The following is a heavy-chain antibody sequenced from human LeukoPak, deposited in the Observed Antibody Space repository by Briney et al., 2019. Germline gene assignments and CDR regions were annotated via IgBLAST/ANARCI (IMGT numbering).Heavy chain of an antibody. CDR2: LSHDASRE. V-gene: IGHV3-30-3*01. CDR3: ARIRGATMIVSYFDY. CDR1: GIPFSGYS. J-gene: IGHJ4*02. Sequence: GGSLRLSCAASGIPFSGYSMYWARQAPGKGLEWAAVLSHDASREYYADSVKGRFTISRDNSKNTLYLQMNSLRAEDTAVYYCARIRGATMIVSYFDYWGRGTLVTVSS. D-gene: IGHD3-22*01.